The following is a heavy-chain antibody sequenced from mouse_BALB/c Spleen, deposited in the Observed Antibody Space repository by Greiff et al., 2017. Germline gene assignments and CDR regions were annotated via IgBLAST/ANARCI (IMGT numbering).Heavy chain of an antibody. D-gene: IGHD2-3*01. CDR3: ARHDGYPWFAY. CDR1: GFTFSSYA. J-gene: IGHJ3*01. CDR2: ISSGGST. V-gene: IGHV5-6-5*01. Sequence: EVKLMESGGGLVKPGGSLKLSCAASGFTFSSYAMSWVRQTPEKRLEWVASISSGGSTYYPDSVKGRFTISRDNARNILYLQMSSLRSEDTAMYYCARHDGYPWFAYWGQGTLVTVSA.